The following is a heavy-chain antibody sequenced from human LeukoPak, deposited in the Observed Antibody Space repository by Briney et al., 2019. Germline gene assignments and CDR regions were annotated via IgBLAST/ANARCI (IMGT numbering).Heavy chain of an antibody. J-gene: IGHJ6*02. V-gene: IGHV3-23*01. Sequence: PGGSLRLSCAASGFTFSSYAMSWVRQAPGKGLEWVSGISGSGDNTYYADSVKGRFTISRDNSKNTLYLQMNSLRAEDTAVYYCAGGYYDSSGTSPWGYVDHYYYYGMDVWGQGTTVTVSS. CDR2: ISGSGDNT. CDR3: AGGYYDSSGTSPWGYVDHYYYYGMDV. CDR1: GFTFSSYA. D-gene: IGHD3-22*01.